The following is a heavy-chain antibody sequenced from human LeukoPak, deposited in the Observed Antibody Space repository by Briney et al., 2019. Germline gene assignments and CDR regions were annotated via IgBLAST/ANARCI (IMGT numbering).Heavy chain of an antibody. V-gene: IGHV3-7*01. J-gene: IGHJ6*02. CDR2: IKEDGSEK. CDR1: GLTFSKPW. CDR3: ATYTNWVAGDV. D-gene: IGHD1-1*01. Sequence: GGALRLGFAPPGLTFSKPWRGWGGRARGRGLGWVAAIKEDGSEKEYVDSVKGRFTISRDNAKNSLYLQMNSLRAEDTAVYYCATYTNWVAGDVWGQGTSVSVSS.